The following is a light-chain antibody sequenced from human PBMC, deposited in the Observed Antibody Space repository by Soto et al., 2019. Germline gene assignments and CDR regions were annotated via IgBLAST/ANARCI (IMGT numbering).Light chain of an antibody. V-gene: IGKV1-5*03. CDR3: QQYINYFRT. J-gene: IGKJ1*01. CDR2: KTS. Sequence: DLPITQSPSPLSASVGDRSTITCRASQSICVWLAWYQQKPGTAPKLLIYKTSTLDSGVPLRFSGSGSGTEFTLTISSLQPDDFATYYCQQYINYFRTFGQGTQVDIK. CDR1: QSICVW.